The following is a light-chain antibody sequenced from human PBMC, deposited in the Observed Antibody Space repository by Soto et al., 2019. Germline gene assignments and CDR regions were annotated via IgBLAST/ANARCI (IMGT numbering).Light chain of an antibody. CDR2: GAS. CDR3: QQYGSAPRT. CDR1: QSVSSN. Sequence: ENVLTQSLATLSLSKGERATLSCRASQSVSSNLAWYQQKPGQAPRLLIYGASTRATGIPARFSGSGSGTEFTLTISSLQSEDFAVYYCQQYGSAPRTFGQGTKVDI. J-gene: IGKJ1*01. V-gene: IGKV3-15*01.